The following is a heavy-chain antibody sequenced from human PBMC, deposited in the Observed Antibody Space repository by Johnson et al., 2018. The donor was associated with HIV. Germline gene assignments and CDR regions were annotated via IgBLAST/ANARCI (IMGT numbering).Heavy chain of an antibody. CDR3: ARGTGTDDAFDI. CDR1: GFTFNSYA. D-gene: IGHD1-1*01. CDR2: ISGSGGST. Sequence: VQLVESGGGLIQPGGSLRLSCAASGFTFNSYAMSWVRQGPGKGLEWVAAISGSGGSTYYADSVKGRFTISRDNSKNTLYLQMNSLRAEDTAVYYCARGTGTDDAFDIWGQGTMVTVSS. J-gene: IGHJ3*02. V-gene: IGHV3-23*04.